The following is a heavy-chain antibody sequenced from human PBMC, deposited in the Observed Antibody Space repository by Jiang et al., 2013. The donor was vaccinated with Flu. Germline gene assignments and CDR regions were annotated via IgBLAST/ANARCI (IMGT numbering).Heavy chain of an antibody. D-gene: IGHD5-12*01. Sequence: GSGLVKPSETLSLTCTVSGGSISSSSYYWGWIRQPPGKGLEWIGSIYYSGSTYYNPSLKSRVTISVDTSKNQFSLKLSSVTAADTAVYYCAREDIVATIIEGYFDYWGQGTLVTVSS. J-gene: IGHJ4*02. V-gene: IGHV4-39*01. CDR1: GGSISSSSYY. CDR3: AREDIVATIIEGYFDY. CDR2: IYYSGST.